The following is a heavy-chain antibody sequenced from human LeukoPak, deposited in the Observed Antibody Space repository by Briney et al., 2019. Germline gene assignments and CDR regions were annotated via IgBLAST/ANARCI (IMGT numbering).Heavy chain of an antibody. CDR1: EFSVGSNY. CDR3: ARGISSGWSLGAFDI. Sequence: PGGSLRLSCAASEFSVGSNYMTWVRQAPGKGLEWVSLIYSGGSTYYADSVKGRFTISRDNSKNTLYLQMNSLRAEDTAVYYCARGISSGWSLGAFDIWGQGTMVTVSS. D-gene: IGHD6-19*01. V-gene: IGHV3-66*01. J-gene: IGHJ3*02. CDR2: IYSGGST.